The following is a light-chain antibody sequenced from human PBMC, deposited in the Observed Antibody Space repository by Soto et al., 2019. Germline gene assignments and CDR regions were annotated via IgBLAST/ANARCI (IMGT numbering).Light chain of an antibody. CDR3: QQYDNLPPF. CDR2: DAS. Sequence: DIQMTQSPSSLSASVGDRVTITCQASQDISNYLNWYQQKPGKAPKLLIYDASNLETGVPSRFSGSGSGTDFTFTISSLQPEDIATYYCQQYDNLPPFFGPGTRWISN. J-gene: IGKJ3*01. V-gene: IGKV1-33*01. CDR1: QDISNY.